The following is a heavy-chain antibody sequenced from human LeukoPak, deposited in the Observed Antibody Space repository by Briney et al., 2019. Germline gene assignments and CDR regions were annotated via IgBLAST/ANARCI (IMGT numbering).Heavy chain of an antibody. D-gene: IGHD4-17*01. Sequence: ASVKVSCKVSGYTLTELSMHWVRQAPGKGLEWMGGFDPEDGETIYAQKFQGRVTMTEHTSTDTAYMELSSLRSEDTAVYYCATGPYGDYVNEGRYFDYWGQGTLVTVSS. CDR2: FDPEDGET. CDR3: ATGPYGDYVNEGRYFDY. J-gene: IGHJ4*02. V-gene: IGHV1-24*01. CDR1: GYTLTELS.